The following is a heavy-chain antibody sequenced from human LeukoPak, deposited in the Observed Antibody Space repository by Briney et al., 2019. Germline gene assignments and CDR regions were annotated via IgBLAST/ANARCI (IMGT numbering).Heavy chain of an antibody. CDR1: GFIFNSHA. V-gene: IGHV3-21*01. CDR2: ISGSNSYI. CDR3: ARALTTLTYEGY. J-gene: IGHJ4*02. D-gene: IGHD1-1*01. Sequence: PGGSLRLSCAASGFIFNSHAMYWVRQAPGRGLEWVSSISGSNSYIFYADSVKGRFTVSRDNAKDSLYLQMNSLRAEDTAVYYCARALTTLTYEGYWGQGTLVTVSS.